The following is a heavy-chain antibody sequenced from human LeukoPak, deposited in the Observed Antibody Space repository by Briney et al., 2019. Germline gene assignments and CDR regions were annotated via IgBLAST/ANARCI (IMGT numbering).Heavy chain of an antibody. CDR1: GGSISSYY. CDR2: IYYSGST. J-gene: IGHJ5*02. Sequence: PSETLSLTCTVSGGSISSYYWSWIRQPPGKGLEWIGYIYYSGSTNYNPSLKSRVTISVDTSKNQFSLKLSSVTAADTAVYYCARVPLRGDPIAARLWWFDPWGQGTLVTVSS. CDR3: ARVPLRGDPIAARLWWFDP. D-gene: IGHD6-6*01. V-gene: IGHV4-59*01.